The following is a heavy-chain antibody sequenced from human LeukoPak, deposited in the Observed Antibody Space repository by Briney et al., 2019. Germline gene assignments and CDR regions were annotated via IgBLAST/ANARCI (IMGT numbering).Heavy chain of an antibody. D-gene: IGHD1-14*01. CDR3: ARSTEPPLSFDY. J-gene: IGHJ4*02. V-gene: IGHV3-66*01. CDR2: IYGGGST. CDR1: GFTVSSNY. Sequence: PGGSLRLSCAASGFTVSSNYMSWVRQAPGKGLEWVSVIYGGGSTYYADSVKGRFTISRDNSKNTLYLQMNSLRAEDTAVYYCARSTEPPLSFDYWGQGTLVTVSS.